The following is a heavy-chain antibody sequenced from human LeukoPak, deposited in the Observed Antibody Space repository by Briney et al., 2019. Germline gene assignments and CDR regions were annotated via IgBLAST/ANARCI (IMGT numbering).Heavy chain of an antibody. J-gene: IGHJ4*02. CDR3: ARVLGIAVAGTPFDY. Sequence: ASVKVSCKASGCTFTSYDINWVRQATGQGLEWMGWMNPNSGNTGYAQKFQGRVTITRNTSISTAYMELSSLRSEDTAVYYCARVLGIAVAGTPFDYWGQGTLVTVSS. CDR1: GCTFTSYD. D-gene: IGHD6-19*01. V-gene: IGHV1-8*03. CDR2: MNPNSGNT.